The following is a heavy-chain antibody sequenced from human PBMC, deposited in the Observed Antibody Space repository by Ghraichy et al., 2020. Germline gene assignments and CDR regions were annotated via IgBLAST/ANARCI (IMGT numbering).Heavy chain of an antibody. CDR1: GFSFNTGGVT. V-gene: IGHV2-5*04. CDR3: LFRDYGYYDVSTGHYRRNYLDL. J-gene: IGHJ4*02. Sequence: SGPTLVKPTQALTLTCDFSGFSFNTGGVTVGWVRQTPGKAPEWLALIFWNDYKRYNPSLRNRVTVTKDSSDNEVVLTMTAMDPVDSGTYYCLFRDYGYYDVSTGHYRRNYLDLWGQGTQVTVSS. D-gene: IGHD3-9*01. CDR2: IFWNDYK.